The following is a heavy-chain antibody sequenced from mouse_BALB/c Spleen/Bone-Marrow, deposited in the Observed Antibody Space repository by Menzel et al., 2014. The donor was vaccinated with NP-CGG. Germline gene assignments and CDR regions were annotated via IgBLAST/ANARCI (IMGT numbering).Heavy chain of an antibody. Sequence: VQLQQSGAELVKPGASVKLSCTASGFNIKDTYIHWVKQRPEQGLEWIGRIDPANGNTKYDPKFQGKATITADTSSNTAYLHLSSLTSEDTAVYYCARYRYYGSSGWDYWGQSSSVTVPS. CDR3: ARYRYYGSSGWDY. J-gene: IGHJ4*01. CDR1: GFNIKDTY. V-gene: IGHV14-3*02. CDR2: IDPANGNT. D-gene: IGHD1-1*01.